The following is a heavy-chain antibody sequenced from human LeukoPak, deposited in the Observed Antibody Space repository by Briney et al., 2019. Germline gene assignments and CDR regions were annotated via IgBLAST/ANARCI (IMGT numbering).Heavy chain of an antibody. D-gene: IGHD2-2*01. J-gene: IGHJ5*02. Sequence: PSETLSLTCTVSGGSISSSSYYWGWIRQPPGKGLEWIGSIYYSGGTYYNPSLKSRVTISVDTSKNQFSLKLSSVTAADTAVYYCARLSTSRPIGWFDPWGQGTLVTVSS. V-gene: IGHV4-39*01. CDR3: ARLSTSRPIGWFDP. CDR2: IYYSGGT. CDR1: GGSISSSSYY.